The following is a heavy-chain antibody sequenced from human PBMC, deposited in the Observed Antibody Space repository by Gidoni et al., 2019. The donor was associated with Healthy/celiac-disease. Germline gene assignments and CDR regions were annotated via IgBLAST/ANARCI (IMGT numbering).Heavy chain of an antibody. Sequence: QVQLVESGGGVVQPGRSLRLSCAASGFPFNSYGIHWVRQAPGKGLEWVAVISYDGSQKYYADSVKGRFTISRDNSKNTLYLQMNSLRAEDTAVYYCARDLDANIVVVILDYWGQGTLVTVSS. D-gene: IGHD2-21*01. CDR2: ISYDGSQK. J-gene: IGHJ4*02. V-gene: IGHV3-30*19. CDR1: GFPFNSYG. CDR3: ARDLDANIVVVILDY.